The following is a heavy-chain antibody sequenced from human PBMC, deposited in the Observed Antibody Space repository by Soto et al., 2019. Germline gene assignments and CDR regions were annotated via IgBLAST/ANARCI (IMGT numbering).Heavy chain of an antibody. J-gene: IGHJ5*02. CDR1: GGSISSGGYY. CDR3: ARGLTGYYRAGRHNWFDP. Sequence: QVQLQESGPGLVKPSQTLSLTCTVSGGSISSGGYYWSWIRQHPGKGLEWIGYFYYSGSTYYNPSLKSRVTISVYTSKNQFSLKLSSVTAADTAVYYCARGLTGYYRAGRHNWFDPWGQGTLVTVSS. CDR2: FYYSGST. D-gene: IGHD3-9*01. V-gene: IGHV4-31*03.